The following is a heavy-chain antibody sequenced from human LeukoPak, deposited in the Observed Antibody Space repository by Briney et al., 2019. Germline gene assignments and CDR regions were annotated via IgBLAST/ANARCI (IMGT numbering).Heavy chain of an antibody. Sequence: SETLSLTCTVSGGSISNYYWSWIRQSPGKGLEWIGYIYDSGSTNYNPSLKSRVTISVDTSKNQFSLKLSSVTAADTAVYYCAREGSSGWYAFDYWGQGTLVTVSS. CDR1: GGSISNYY. CDR2: IYDSGST. J-gene: IGHJ4*02. D-gene: IGHD6-19*01. CDR3: AREGSSGWYAFDY. V-gene: IGHV4-59*01.